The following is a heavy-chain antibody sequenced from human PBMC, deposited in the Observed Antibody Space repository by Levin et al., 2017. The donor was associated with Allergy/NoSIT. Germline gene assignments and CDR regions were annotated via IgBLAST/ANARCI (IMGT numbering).Heavy chain of an antibody. CDR1: GFTFSSYW. D-gene: IGHD6-13*01. J-gene: IGHJ3*02. CDR3: ARARWIAAAANDAFDI. Sequence: GALRLSCAASGFTFSSYWMHWVRQAPGKGLVWVSRINSDGSSTSYADSVKGRFTISRDNAKNTLYLQMNSLRAEDTAVYYCARARWIAAAANDAFDIWGQGTMVTVSS. V-gene: IGHV3-74*01. CDR2: INSDGSST.